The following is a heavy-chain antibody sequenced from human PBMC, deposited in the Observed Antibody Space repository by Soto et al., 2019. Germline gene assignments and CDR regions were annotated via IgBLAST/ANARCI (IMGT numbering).Heavy chain of an antibody. D-gene: IGHD6-13*01. CDR3: ARDPFIAAAGRFEY. V-gene: IGHV3-21*01. J-gene: IGHJ4*02. Sequence: GGSLRLSCAAFGFTFSSYSMNWVRQAPGKGLEWVSSISSSSSYIYYADSVKGRFTISRDNAKNSLYLQMNSLRAEDTAVYYCARDPFIAAAGRFEYWGQGTLVTGSS. CDR2: ISSSSSYI. CDR1: GFTFSSYS.